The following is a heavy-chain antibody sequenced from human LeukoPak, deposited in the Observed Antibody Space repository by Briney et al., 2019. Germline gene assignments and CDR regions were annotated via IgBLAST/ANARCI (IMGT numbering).Heavy chain of an antibody. CDR1: GFTFSSYA. CDR3: AKSLGVGGYTRYKGFDQ. CDR2: ISGSDGST. V-gene: IGHV3-23*01. Sequence: GGSLRLSCAASGFTFSSYAMNWVRQAPGKGLEWVSSISGSDGSTYHADFVKGRFTISRDNSKNTLHLQMNSLRAEDTAVYYCAKSLGVGGYTRYKGFDQWGQGTLVPVSS. J-gene: IGHJ4*02. D-gene: IGHD5-24*01.